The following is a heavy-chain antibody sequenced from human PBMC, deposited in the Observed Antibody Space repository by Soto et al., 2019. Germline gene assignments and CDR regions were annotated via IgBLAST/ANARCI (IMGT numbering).Heavy chain of an antibody. J-gene: IGHJ6*02. CDR1: GDTFTSNY. CDR3: ARIADCSITTCSFPSRFHIRGYYYYYGMDV. CDR2: INPSGDT. V-gene: IGHV1-46*01. D-gene: IGHD2-2*01. Sequence: ASVKVSCEASGDTFTSNYMHWVRQAPGQGLKFMGIINPSGDTSYAQKFQGRVTMTRDTSTSTVYMELSSLISDDTAVYYCARIADCSITTCSFPSRFHIRGYYYYYGMDVWGQGTTVTVSS.